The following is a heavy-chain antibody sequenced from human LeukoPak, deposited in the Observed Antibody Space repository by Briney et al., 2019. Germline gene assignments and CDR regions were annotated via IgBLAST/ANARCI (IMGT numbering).Heavy chain of an antibody. CDR1: GFTFSGSA. CDR3: TSTMGPYFDY. Sequence: GGPLRLSCAASGFTFSGSAMHWVRQASGKGLEWVGRIRSKANSYATAYAASVKGRFTISRDDSKNTAYLQMNSLKTEDTAVYYCTSTMGPYFDYWGQGTLVTVSS. D-gene: IGHD2-8*01. V-gene: IGHV3-73*01. J-gene: IGHJ4*02. CDR2: IRSKANSYAT.